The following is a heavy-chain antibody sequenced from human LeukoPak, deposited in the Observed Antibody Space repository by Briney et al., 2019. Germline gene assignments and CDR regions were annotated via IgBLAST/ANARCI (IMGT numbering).Heavy chain of an antibody. CDR2: ISSDGNTI. Sequence: GGSLRLSCAASGFTYSSYAMNWVRQAPGKGLEWLSYISSDGNTIYYADSVKGRFTISRDNAKNSLYLQMNSVRADDTSVYYCARDGRDDHYFGYWGQGTLVTVSS. D-gene: IGHD5-24*01. CDR3: ARDGRDDHYFGY. V-gene: IGHV3-48*03. CDR1: GFTYSSYA. J-gene: IGHJ4*02.